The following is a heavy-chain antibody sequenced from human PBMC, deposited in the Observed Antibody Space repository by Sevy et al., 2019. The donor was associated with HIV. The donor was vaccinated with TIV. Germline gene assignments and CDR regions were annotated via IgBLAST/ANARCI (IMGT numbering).Heavy chain of an antibody. CDR1: GFTVSSNY. J-gene: IGHJ6*02. Sequence: GESLRLSCAASGFTVSSNYMSWVRQAPGKGLEWVSVIYAGGSTYYADSVKDRFTISRDNSKNTLYLQMNSLRAEDTAVYYCASRQRDYYYGMDVWGQGTTVTVSS. CDR3: ASRQRDYYYGMDV. V-gene: IGHV3-66*01. CDR2: IYAGGST.